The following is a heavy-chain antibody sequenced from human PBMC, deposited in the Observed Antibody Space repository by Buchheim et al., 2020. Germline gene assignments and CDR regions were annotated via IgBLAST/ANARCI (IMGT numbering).Heavy chain of an antibody. CDR2: IIPIFGTA. Sequence: QVQLVQSGAEVKKPGSSVKVSCKASGGTFSSYAISWVRQAPGQGLEWMGGIIPIFGTANYAQKFQGRATLTADKSTSTAYMELSSLRSEDTAVYYCASNSKYYYDSSGYYGFCDYWGQGTL. CDR3: ASNSKYYYDSSGYYGFCDY. J-gene: IGHJ4*02. D-gene: IGHD3-22*01. CDR1: GGTFSSYA. V-gene: IGHV1-69*06.